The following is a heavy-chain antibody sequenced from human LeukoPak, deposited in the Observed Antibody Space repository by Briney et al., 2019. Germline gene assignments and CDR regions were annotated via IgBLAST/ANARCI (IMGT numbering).Heavy chain of an antibody. D-gene: IGHD1-20*01. CDR2: NYYSGST. J-gene: IGHJ4*02. Sequence: SETPSLPRTVSGGPHRSYYWSWIRAPPGEGLEGVGDNYYSGSTNYNPSLKSRVTISVDTSKNQFSLKLSSVTAADTAVYYCARGWSDNWNDGSLYDYWGQGTLVTVSS. CDR1: GGPHRSYY. V-gene: IGHV4-59*01. CDR3: ARGWSDNWNDGSLYDY.